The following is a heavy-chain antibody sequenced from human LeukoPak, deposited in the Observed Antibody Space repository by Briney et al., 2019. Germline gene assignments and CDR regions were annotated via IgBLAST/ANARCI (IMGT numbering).Heavy chain of an antibody. J-gene: IGHJ4*02. V-gene: IGHV1-69*13. CDR3: ASTEVIQLWLRYFDY. CDR1: GGTFSSYA. Sequence: GASVKVSCKASGGTFSSYAISWVRQAPGQGLEWMGGIIPIFGTANYAQKFQGRVTITADESTSTAYMELSSLRSEDTAAYYCASTEVIQLWLRYFDYWGQGTLVTVSS. D-gene: IGHD5-18*01. CDR2: IIPIFGTA.